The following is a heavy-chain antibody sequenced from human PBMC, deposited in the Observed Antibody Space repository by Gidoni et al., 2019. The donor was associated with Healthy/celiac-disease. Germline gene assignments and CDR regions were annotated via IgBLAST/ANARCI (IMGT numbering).Heavy chain of an antibody. CDR1: GGSISSSSYY. J-gene: IGHJ5*02. Sequence: QLQLQESGPGLVKPSETLSLTCTVSGGSISSSSYYWGWIRQPPGKGLEWIGSIYYSGSTYYNPSLKIRVTISVDTSKNQFSLKLSSVTAADTAVYYCARQPYVEYSSSWDNWFDPWGQGTLVTVSS. V-gene: IGHV4-39*01. CDR3: ARQPYVEYSSSWDNWFDP. D-gene: IGHD6-6*01. CDR2: IYYSGST.